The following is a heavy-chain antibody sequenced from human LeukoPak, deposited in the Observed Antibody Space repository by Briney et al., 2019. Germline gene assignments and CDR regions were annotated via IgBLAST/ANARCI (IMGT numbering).Heavy chain of an antibody. CDR1: GYTFTSYD. J-gene: IGHJ4*02. CDR2: MNPNSGNT. Sequence: GASVKVSCKASGYTFTSYDTNWVRQATGQGLEWMGWMNPNSGNTGYAQKFQGRVTMTRNTSISTAYMELSSLRSEDTAVYYCARLVEMATIAPPDAHSYWGQGTLVTVSS. D-gene: IGHD5-24*01. V-gene: IGHV1-8*01. CDR3: ARLVEMATIAPPDAHSY.